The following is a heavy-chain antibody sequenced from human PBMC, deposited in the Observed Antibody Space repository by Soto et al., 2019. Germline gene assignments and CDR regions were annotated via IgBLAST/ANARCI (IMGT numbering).Heavy chain of an antibody. CDR1: GGSFSGYY. J-gene: IGHJ4*02. CDR3: ARGAKDIVVVPAAITSSYFDY. CDR2: INHSGST. V-gene: IGHV4-34*01. Sequence: QVQLQQWGAGLLKPSETLSLTCAVYGGSFSGYYWSWIRQPPGKGLEWIGEINHSGSTNYNPSLKSRVTISVDTSKNQFSLKLSSVTAADTAVYDCARGAKDIVVVPAAITSSYFDYWGQGTLVTVSS. D-gene: IGHD2-2*01.